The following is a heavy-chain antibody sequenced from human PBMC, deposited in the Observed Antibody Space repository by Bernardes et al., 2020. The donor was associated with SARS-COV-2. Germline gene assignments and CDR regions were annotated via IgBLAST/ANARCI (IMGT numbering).Heavy chain of an antibody. Sequence: VWSLILSCAASGLTVSSSQMSWVRQAPGKGLEWVSVLYTDGSTYYADSVKGRFTISRDNSKNTLYLQMNRLRAEDTAVYFCVREKVQSEPPTRYDYWGQGTLVTVSS. D-gene: IGHD1-26*01. CDR2: LYTDGST. V-gene: IGHV3-53*01. CDR3: VREKVQSEPPTRYDY. CDR1: GLTVSSSQ. J-gene: IGHJ4*02.